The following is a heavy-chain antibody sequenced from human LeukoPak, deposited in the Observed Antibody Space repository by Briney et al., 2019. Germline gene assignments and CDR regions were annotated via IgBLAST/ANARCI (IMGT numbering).Heavy chain of an antibody. CDR2: IYYSGST. D-gene: IGHD6-19*01. CDR3: ARGINGAKWLVPYYFDY. CDR1: GGSISSSSYY. J-gene: IGHJ4*01. Sequence: SETLSLTCTVSGGSISSSSYYWGWIRQPPGKGLEWIGSIYYSGSTYYNPSLKSRVTISVDTSKSLFSLKLSSVAAADTAVYYCARGINGAKWLVPYYFDYWGHGTLVTVSS. V-gene: IGHV4-39*02.